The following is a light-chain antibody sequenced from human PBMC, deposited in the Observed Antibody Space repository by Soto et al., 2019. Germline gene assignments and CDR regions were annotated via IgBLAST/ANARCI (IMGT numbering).Light chain of an antibody. CDR2: NVP. J-gene: IGLJ1*01. CDR1: SSDVGGTNV. Sequence: QSVLTQPASVSASPGQSITISCTGTSSDVGGTNVVSWYQHPPGKPTKLIIYNVPTPPSGVSNRFAGSKSGTAASLSISRLQAEDEADYYGVSCTSITTCVFGSGTKVTVL. CDR3: VSCTSITTCV. V-gene: IGLV2-14*01.